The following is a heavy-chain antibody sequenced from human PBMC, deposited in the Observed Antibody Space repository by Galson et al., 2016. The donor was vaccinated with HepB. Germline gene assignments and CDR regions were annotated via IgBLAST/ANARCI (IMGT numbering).Heavy chain of an antibody. Sequence: SLRLSCAAAGFTFRSRAMSWVRQAPGKGLEWVSAISSSGGDTYYADSVKGRFTISRDNSLNTLYLQMNSLRAEDTAVYYCARDRTHSIDSIGQNHINSYFEHWGQGTLVTVSS. V-gene: IGHV3-23*01. CDR2: ISSSGGDT. J-gene: IGHJ1*01. CDR3: ARDRTHSIDSIGQNHINSYFEH. D-gene: IGHD3-22*01. CDR1: GFTFRSRA.